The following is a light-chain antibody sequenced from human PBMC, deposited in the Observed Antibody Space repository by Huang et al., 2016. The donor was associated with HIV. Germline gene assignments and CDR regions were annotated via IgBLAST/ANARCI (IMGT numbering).Light chain of an antibody. V-gene: IGKV3-15*01. CDR1: QSVNSD. CDR2: GAS. CDR3: QQYNDWPPLT. Sequence: EIEMTQSPAILSVSPGERATLSCRASQSVNSDLAWYLQKPGQAPRLLIYGASTRAIGIPAKVNGTGSGTEVSLSISNLQSDDFGVYYCQQYNDWPPLTFGGGTKVEI. J-gene: IGKJ4*01.